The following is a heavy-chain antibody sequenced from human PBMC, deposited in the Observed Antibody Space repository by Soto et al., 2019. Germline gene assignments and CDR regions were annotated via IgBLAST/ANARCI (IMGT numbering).Heavy chain of an antibody. J-gene: IGHJ4*02. D-gene: IGHD2-2*01. V-gene: IGHV3-23*01. CDR3: AGAVPHQYFDY. Sequence: GESLKISCAASGFTFSSYAMSWVRQAPGKGLEWVSAISGSGGSTYYADSVKGRFTISRDNSKNTLYLQMNSLRAEDTAVYYCAGAVPHQYFDYWGQGTLVTVSS. CDR1: GFTFSSYA. CDR2: ISGSGGST.